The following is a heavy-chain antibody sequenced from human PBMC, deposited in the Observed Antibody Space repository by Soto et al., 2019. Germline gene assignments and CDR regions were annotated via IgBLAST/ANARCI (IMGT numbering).Heavy chain of an antibody. J-gene: IGHJ6*03. CDR3: ARETLVRGVPYYYYMDV. D-gene: IGHD3-10*01. Sequence: GGSVRLSCAASGFTFSSYSMNWVRQAPGKGLEWVSYISSSSSTIYYADSVKGRFTISRDNAKNSLYLQMNSLRAEDTAVYYCARETLVRGVPYYYYMDVWGKGTTVTVSS. CDR2: ISSSSSTI. CDR1: GFTFSSYS. V-gene: IGHV3-48*01.